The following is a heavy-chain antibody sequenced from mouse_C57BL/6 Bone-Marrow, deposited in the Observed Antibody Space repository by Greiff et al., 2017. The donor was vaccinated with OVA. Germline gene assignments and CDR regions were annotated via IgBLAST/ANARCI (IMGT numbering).Heavy chain of an antibody. CDR1: GYTFTSYW. D-gene: IGHD3-1*01. V-gene: IGHV1-50*01. J-gene: IGHJ3*01. Sequence: VQLQQPGAELVKPGASVKLSCKASGYTFTSYWMQWVKQRPGQGLEWIGEIDPSDSYTNYNQKFKGKATLTVDTSSSTAYMQLSSLTSEDSAVYYCARERRSLTSAWFAYWGQGTLVTVSA. CDR2: IDPSDSYT. CDR3: ARERRSLTSAWFAY.